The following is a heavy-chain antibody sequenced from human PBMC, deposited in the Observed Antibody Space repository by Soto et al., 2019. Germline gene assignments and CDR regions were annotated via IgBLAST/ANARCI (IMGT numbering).Heavy chain of an antibody. CDR1: GFTFSSYA. Sequence: EVQLLESGGGLVQPGGSLRLSCAASGFTFSSYAMTWVRQAPGKGLEWVSAISGSGGSTYYADSVKGRFTISRDNSKNTLYLKMTSMRAEDTAVYYCAKTLYYYDTGGYQWGQGTLVTVSS. CDR3: AKTLYYYDTGGYQ. J-gene: IGHJ4*02. CDR2: ISGSGGST. D-gene: IGHD3-22*01. V-gene: IGHV3-23*01.